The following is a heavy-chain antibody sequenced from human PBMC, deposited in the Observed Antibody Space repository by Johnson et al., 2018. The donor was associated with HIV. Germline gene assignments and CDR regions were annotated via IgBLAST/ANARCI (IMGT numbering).Heavy chain of an antibody. Sequence: VTLVESGGGVVQPGRSLRLSCAASGFTVSSNYMSWVRQAPGKGLEWVSRMNSDGSSTTYADSVKGRFTISRDNAKNTLYLQMNSLRAEDTAVYYCARGSRYTYDNDDAYLLHAFDFWGQGTTVTVSS. CDR1: GFTVSSNY. V-gene: IGHV3-66*02. D-gene: IGHD3-22*01. CDR3: ARGSRYTYDNDDAYLLHAFDF. CDR2: MNSDGSST. J-gene: IGHJ3*01.